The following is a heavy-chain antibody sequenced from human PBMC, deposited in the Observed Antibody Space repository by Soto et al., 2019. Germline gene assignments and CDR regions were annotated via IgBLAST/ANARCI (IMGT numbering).Heavy chain of an antibody. CDR1: GFTFSSYS. CDR2: ISSSSSYI. V-gene: IGHV3-21*01. D-gene: IGHD3-9*01. CDR3: ARVTRPTPPERYFDWFSASSRWWWFDP. J-gene: IGHJ5*02. Sequence: GGSLRLSCAASGFTFSSYSMNWVRQAPGKGLEWVSSISSSSSYIYYADSVKGRFTISRDNAKNSLYLQMNSLRAEDTAVYYCARVTRPTPPERYFDWFSASSRWWWFDPWGQGTLVTVSS.